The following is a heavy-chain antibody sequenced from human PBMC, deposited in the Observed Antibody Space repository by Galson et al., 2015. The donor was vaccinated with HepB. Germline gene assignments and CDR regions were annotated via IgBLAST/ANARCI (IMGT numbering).Heavy chain of an antibody. Sequence: SLRLSCAAFGFTVSSKYMSWVRQAPGKGLEWVSVIYSGGSTYYADSVKGRFTISRDNSKNTLYLQMNSLRAEDTAVYYCASPYDSSGYYAFSAAFDIWGQGTMVTVSS. V-gene: IGHV3-66*01. CDR2: IYSGGST. CDR1: GFTVSSKY. J-gene: IGHJ3*02. CDR3: ASPYDSSGYYAFSAAFDI. D-gene: IGHD3-22*01.